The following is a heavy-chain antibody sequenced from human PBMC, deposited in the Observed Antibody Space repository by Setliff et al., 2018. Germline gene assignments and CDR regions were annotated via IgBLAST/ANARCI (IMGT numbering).Heavy chain of an antibody. CDR1: GYTFTSYG. J-gene: IGHJ4*02. V-gene: IGHV1-69*05. CDR2: TIPVFGTT. CDR3: ARARSNGWEEPDY. D-gene: IGHD6-19*01. Sequence: SVKVSCKASGYTFTSYGISWVRQAPGQGLEWMGGTIPVFGTTDYSQKFQGRVTIITDESTSTAFMQMNNLRAEDTAVYFCARARSNGWEEPDYWGQGTLVTVSS.